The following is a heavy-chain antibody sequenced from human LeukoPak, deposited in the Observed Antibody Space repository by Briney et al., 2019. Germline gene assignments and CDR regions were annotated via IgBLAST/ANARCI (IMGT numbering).Heavy chain of an antibody. CDR2: ISYDGSNK. V-gene: IGHV3-30*18. Sequence: GGSLRLSCAASGFTFSSYGMHWVRQAPGKGLEWVAIISYDGSNKYYADSVKGRFTISRDNSKNTLYLQMNSLRAEDTAVYYCAKDPSIVVAGNYCDYWGQGTLVTVSS. CDR1: GFTFSSYG. J-gene: IGHJ4*02. CDR3: AKDPSIVVAGNYCDY. D-gene: IGHD6-19*01.